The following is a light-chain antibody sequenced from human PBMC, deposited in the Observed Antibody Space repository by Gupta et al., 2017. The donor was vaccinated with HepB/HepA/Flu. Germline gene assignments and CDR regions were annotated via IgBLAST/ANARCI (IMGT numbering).Light chain of an antibody. J-gene: IGKJ2*01. Sequence: EIVLTQSPATLSLSPGERATLSCRASQSVSSYLAWYQQKPGQAPRLLIYDASNRATGIPARFSGSGSGTDFTLTISSLEPEEFAVYYCQQRSNGHPYMYTFGQGTKLEIK. V-gene: IGKV3-11*01. CDR2: DAS. CDR3: QQRSNGHPYMYT. CDR1: QSVSSY.